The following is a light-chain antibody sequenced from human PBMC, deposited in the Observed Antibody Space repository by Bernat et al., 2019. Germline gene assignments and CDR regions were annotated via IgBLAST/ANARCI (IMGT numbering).Light chain of an antibody. J-gene: IGLJ2*01. V-gene: IGLV3-19*01. Sequence: SSELTQDPAVSVALGQTVRITCQGDSLRSYYASWYQQKPGQAPVLVIYGKNNRPSGIPDRFSGSSSGNTASLTITGAQAEGEADYYCNSRDSSGNQYVAFGGGTKLTVL. CDR1: SLRSYY. CDR2: GKN. CDR3: NSRDSSGNQYVA.